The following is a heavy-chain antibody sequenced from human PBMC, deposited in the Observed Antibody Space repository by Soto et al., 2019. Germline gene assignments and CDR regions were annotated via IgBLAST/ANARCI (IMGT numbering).Heavy chain of an antibody. V-gene: IGHV4-59*01. D-gene: IGHD6-13*01. J-gene: IGHJ4*02. CDR2: FSSTGST. Sequence: PSETLSLTCAVSGASITYYYWNWIRQPPGRGLEWIVSFSSTGSTVYNPSLRSRVTISLDTSKNQFSLTLNSVTAADTAVYYCARGGGSPYHNHEFGFWGQGTLVTVSS. CDR3: ARGGGSPYHNHEFGF. CDR1: GASITYYY.